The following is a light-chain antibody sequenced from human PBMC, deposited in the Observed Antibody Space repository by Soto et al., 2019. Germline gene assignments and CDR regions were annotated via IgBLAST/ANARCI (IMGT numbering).Light chain of an antibody. Sequence: DIQMTQSPSTLSAFVGDRVTITCRASQSLSSWLAWYQQKPGTAPKLLIYKASTLQSGVPSRFSGSGSGTEFTLTISSLQPDDSATYYCQQYNDNWTFGQGTKVEIK. CDR3: QQYNDNWT. CDR1: QSLSSW. J-gene: IGKJ1*01. V-gene: IGKV1-5*03. CDR2: KAS.